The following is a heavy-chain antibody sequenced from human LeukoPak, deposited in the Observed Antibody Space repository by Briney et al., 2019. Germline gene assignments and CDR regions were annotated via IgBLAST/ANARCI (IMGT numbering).Heavy chain of an antibody. J-gene: IGHJ4*02. D-gene: IGHD6-13*01. Sequence: SETLSLTCTVSGGSISSNTYYWGWIRQPPGKGLEWIGYIYHSGSTYYNPSLKSRVTISVDRSKNQFSLKLSSVTAADTAVYYCAREYNSSRYFDSWGQGTLVTVSS. CDR3: AREYNSSRYFDS. CDR2: IYHSGST. CDR1: GGSISSNTYY. V-gene: IGHV4-30-2*01.